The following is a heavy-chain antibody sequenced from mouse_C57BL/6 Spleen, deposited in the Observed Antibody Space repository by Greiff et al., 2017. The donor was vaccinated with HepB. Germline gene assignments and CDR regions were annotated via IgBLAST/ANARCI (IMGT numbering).Heavy chain of an antibody. D-gene: IGHD3-2*02. CDR1: GYTFTDHT. CDR2: IYPRDGST. Sequence: VQLQQSDAELVKPGASVKISCKVSGYTFTDHTIHWMKQRPEQGLEWIGYIYPRDGSTKYNEKFKGKATLTADKSSSTAYMQLNSLTSKDSAVYFCARGGQLRLPASWFAYWGQGTLVTVSA. CDR3: ARGGQLRLPASWFAY. V-gene: IGHV1-78*01. J-gene: IGHJ3*01.